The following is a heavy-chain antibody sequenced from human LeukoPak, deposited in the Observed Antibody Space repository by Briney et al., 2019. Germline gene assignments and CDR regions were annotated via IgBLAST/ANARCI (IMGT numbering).Heavy chain of an antibody. J-gene: IGHJ6*02. D-gene: IGHD3-22*01. CDR3: ARSIGYYYTMDV. CDR2: ISGSGRNV. V-gene: IGHV3-11*01. CDR1: GFTLTDYY. Sequence: GGSLRLCCVAYGFTLTDYYMSWIRQATGRGLEWVSDISGSGRNVYYGDSVKGRFTISRDNAKNSLYLQMNNLRAEDTAVYYCARSIGYYYTMDVWGQGTTVTVSS.